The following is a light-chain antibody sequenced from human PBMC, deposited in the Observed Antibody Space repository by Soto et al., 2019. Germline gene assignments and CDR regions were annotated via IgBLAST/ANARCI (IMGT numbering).Light chain of an antibody. CDR2: GNS. Sequence: QAVVTQPPSVSGAPGQRVTISCTGSSSNIGAGYDVHWYQQLPGTAPKLLIYGNSNRPSGVPDRFSGSKSGTSASLAITGLQAEDEAAYYCQSHDSSLSGYVFGTGTKLTVL. J-gene: IGLJ1*01. V-gene: IGLV1-40*01. CDR3: QSHDSSLSGYV. CDR1: SSNIGAGYD.